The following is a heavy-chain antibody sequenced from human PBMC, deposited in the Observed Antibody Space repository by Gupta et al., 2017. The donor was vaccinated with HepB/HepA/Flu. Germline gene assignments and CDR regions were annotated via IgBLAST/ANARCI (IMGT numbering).Heavy chain of an antibody. D-gene: IGHD4-23*01. CDR3: ASNPRGDFGGDRYY. Sequence: FSNYGMHWVRQAPGKGLEWVAVIWYDGSNKYYADSVKGRFTISRDNSKNTLYLQMNSLRAEDTAVYYCASNPRGDFGGDRYYWGQGTLVTVSS. J-gene: IGHJ4*02. CDR1: FSNYG. V-gene: IGHV3-33*03. CDR2: IWYDGSNK.